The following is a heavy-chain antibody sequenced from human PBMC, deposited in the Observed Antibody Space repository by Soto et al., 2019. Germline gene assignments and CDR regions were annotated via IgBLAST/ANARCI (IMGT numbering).Heavy chain of an antibody. Sequence: QVQLVQSGGEVKKPGASFKVSCKTSGYTFSSFGVSWVRQAPGQGLEWMGWISGYNGKTQYAQTLQGRVIMIADTSTTTFYMELRGLRSDDTAVYFCARDKMIDDFGLGTYDYWGQGTTVTVSS. CDR3: ARDKMIDDFGLGTYDY. V-gene: IGHV1-18*04. CDR2: ISGYNGKT. J-gene: IGHJ4*02. D-gene: IGHD3-10*01. CDR1: GYTFSSFG.